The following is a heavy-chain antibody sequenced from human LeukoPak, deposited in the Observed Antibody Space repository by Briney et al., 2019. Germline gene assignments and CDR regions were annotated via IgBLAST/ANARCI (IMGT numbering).Heavy chain of an antibody. J-gene: IGHJ4*02. CDR2: IRSKAISYAT. CDR1: GFTFSGSA. Sequence: GGSLRLSCAASGFTFSGSAMHWVRQASGKGLEWVGRIRSKAISYATAYAASVKGRFTISRDDSKNTAYLQMNSLKTEDTAVYYCTRRFCGGDCPDYWGQGTLVTVSS. D-gene: IGHD2-21*02. V-gene: IGHV3-73*01. CDR3: TRRFCGGDCPDY.